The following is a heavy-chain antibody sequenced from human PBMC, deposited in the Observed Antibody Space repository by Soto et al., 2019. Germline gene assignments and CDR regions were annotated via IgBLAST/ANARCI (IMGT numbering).Heavy chain of an antibody. CDR1: GFTFRSYV. CDR3: ARWGTTGGLDV. J-gene: IGHJ1*01. CDR2: TSYDGSDK. Sequence: ESGGGVVQPGTSLRVSCVGSGFTFRSYVIHWVRQAPGKGLEWVALTSYDGSDKYYGDSVRGRFTISRDNSRNTVDLQMDSLGLEDTALYYCARWGTTGGLDVWGQGTLVSVSS. V-gene: IGHV3-30*19. D-gene: IGHD3-16*01.